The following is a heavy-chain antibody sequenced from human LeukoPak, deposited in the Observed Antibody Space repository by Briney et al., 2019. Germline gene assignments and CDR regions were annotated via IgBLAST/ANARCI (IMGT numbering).Heavy chain of an antibody. CDR2: IIPIFGTA. CDR3: ARGLRKWQQYRTDYYMDV. J-gene: IGHJ6*03. CDR1: GGTFSSYA. Sequence: GASVKVSCKASGGTFSSYAISWVRQAPGQGLEWMGGIIPIFGTANYAQKFQGRVTITTDESTSTAYMELSSLRSEDTAVYYCARGLRKWQQYRTDYYMDVWGKGTTVTVSS. D-gene: IGHD5-24*01. V-gene: IGHV1-69*05.